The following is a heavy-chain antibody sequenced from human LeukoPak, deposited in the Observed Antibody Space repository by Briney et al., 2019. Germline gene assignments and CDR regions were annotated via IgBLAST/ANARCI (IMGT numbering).Heavy chain of an antibody. Sequence: SETLSLTCTVSGGSISSYYWSWIRQPPGKGLEWIGKISHGGSTNYNPSLKSRVTISVDTSKNQFSLKLTSVTAADTAVYYCEREGVMRGYCTSTSCSKAFDIWGQGTLVTVSS. V-gene: IGHV4-34*01. CDR2: ISHGGST. CDR1: GGSISSYY. CDR3: EREGVMRGYCTSTSCSKAFDI. J-gene: IGHJ3*02. D-gene: IGHD2-2*01.